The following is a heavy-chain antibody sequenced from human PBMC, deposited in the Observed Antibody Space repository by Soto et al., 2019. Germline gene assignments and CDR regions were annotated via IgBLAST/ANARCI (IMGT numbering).Heavy chain of an antibody. J-gene: IGHJ6*02. D-gene: IGHD6-19*01. CDR1: GGSVSSGSYY. Sequence: QVQLQESGPGLVKPSETLSLTCTVSGGSVSSGSYYWRWIRQPPGTGLEWIGYIYYSGSTNYNPSLKSRVTISVDTSKNQCSLKLSSVTAADTAVYYCARGIEGWYQGRYYYGMDVWGQGTTVTVSS. CDR3: ARGIEGWYQGRYYYGMDV. CDR2: IYYSGST. V-gene: IGHV4-61*01.